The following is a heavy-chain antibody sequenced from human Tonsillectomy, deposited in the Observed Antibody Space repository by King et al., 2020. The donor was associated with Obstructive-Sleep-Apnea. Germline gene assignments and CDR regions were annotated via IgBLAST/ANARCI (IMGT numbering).Heavy chain of an antibody. CDR3: ARVGGGYNLDFYYGMDV. J-gene: IGHJ6*02. CDR1: GYTFTNYG. CDR2: ISAYNGNT. D-gene: IGHD5-24*01. V-gene: IGHV1-18*01. Sequence: VQLVESGAEVKKPGASVKVSCKASGYTFTNYGITWVRQAPGQGPEGMGWISAYNGNTNYAQKLQGRVTMTTDTSTSTAYMELRSLGSDDTAVYYCARVGGGYNLDFYYGMDVWGQGTTVTVSS.